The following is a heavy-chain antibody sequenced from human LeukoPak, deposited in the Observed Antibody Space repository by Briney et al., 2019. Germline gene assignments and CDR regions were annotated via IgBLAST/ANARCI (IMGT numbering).Heavy chain of an antibody. V-gene: IGHV4-59*01. J-gene: IGHJ4*02. CDR3: AGYGSGSYYKAFDF. D-gene: IGHD3-10*01. CDR1: GDSISSYY. Sequence: PSETLSLTCTVSGDSISSYYWSWIRQPPGKGLEWISYVYYTGSSYYNPSLKSRATTSIDMSKNQFSLKLTSMTAADTAVYYCAGYGSGSYYKAFDFWGQGILVTVSS. CDR2: VYYTGSS.